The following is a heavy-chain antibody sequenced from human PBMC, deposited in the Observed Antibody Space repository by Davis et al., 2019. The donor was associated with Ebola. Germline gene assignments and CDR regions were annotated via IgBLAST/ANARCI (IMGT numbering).Heavy chain of an antibody. J-gene: IGHJ6*02. Sequence: GGSLRLSCTASGFTFGDYAMSWVRQAPGKGLEWVGFIRSKAYGGTTEYAASVKGRFTISRDDSKSIAYLQMNSLKTEDTAVYYCSGYSYYYGMDVWGQGTTVTVSS. D-gene: IGHD5-18*01. V-gene: IGHV3-49*04. CDR2: IRSKAYGGTT. CDR3: SGYSYYYGMDV. CDR1: GFTFGDYA.